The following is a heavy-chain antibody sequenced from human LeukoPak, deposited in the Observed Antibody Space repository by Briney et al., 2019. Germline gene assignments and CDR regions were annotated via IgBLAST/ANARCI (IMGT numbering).Heavy chain of an antibody. CDR2: VSGTSKYI. CDR3: AREGLTSVIVFDS. CDR1: GFTFSYYT. V-gene: IGHV3-21*06. J-gene: IGHJ5*01. Sequence: GGSLRLSCGASGFTFSYYTMNWVRQAPGKGLEWVSSVSGTSKYIYYADAMKGRFTISRDNAKNSLYLQMNNVRADDTAVYYCAREGLTSVIVFDSWGQGTLVTVSS. D-gene: IGHD2/OR15-2a*01.